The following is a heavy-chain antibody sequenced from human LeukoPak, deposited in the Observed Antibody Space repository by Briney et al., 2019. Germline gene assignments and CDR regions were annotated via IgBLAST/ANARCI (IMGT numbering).Heavy chain of an antibody. CDR1: GYTFTSYD. V-gene: IGHV1-8*01. CDR2: MNPNSGNT. CDR3: ARWDLVKFGPDY. Sequence: ASVKVSCKASGYTFTSYDINWVRQATGQGLEWMGWMNPNSGNTGYAQKFQGRVTMTRNTSISTAYMELSSLRSEDTAVYYCARWDLVKFGPDYWGQGTLVTVSS. D-gene: IGHD4-23*01. J-gene: IGHJ4*02.